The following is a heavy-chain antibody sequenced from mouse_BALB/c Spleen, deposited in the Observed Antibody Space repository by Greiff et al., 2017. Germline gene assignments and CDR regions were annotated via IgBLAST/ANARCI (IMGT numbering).Heavy chain of an antibody. D-gene: IGHD1-3*01. Sequence: QLKESGAELVRSGASVKLSCTASGFNIKDYYMHWVKQRPEQGLEWIGWIDPENGDTEYAPKFQGKATMTADTSSNTAYLQLSSLTSEDTAVYYCTKEYYFDYWGQGTTLTVSS. CDR3: TKEYYFDY. CDR2: IDPENGDT. CDR1: GFNIKDYY. V-gene: IGHV14-4*02. J-gene: IGHJ2*01.